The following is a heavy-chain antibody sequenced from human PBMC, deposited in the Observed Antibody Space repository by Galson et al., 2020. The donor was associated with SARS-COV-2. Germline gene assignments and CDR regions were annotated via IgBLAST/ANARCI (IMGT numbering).Heavy chain of an antibody. J-gene: IGHJ4*02. CDR3: ARDYRDIV. Sequence: GEPLKISCAASGFTVSSNYMSWVRQAPGKGLEWVSVIYSGGSTYYADSVKGRFTISRDNSKNTLYLQMNSLRAEDTAVYYCARDYRDIVWGQGTLVTVSS. V-gene: IGHV3-66*01. D-gene: IGHD2-15*01. CDR2: IYSGGST. CDR1: GFTVSSNY.